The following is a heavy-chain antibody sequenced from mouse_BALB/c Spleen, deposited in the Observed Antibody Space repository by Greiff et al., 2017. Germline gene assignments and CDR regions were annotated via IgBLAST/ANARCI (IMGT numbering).Heavy chain of an antibody. J-gene: IGHJ3*01. V-gene: IGHV3-6*02. CDR2: ISYDGSN. CDR1: GYSITSGYY. CDR3: AREDYYGYGFAY. D-gene: IGHD1-2*01. Sequence: VQLQQSGPGLVKPSQSLSLTCSVTGYSITSGYYWNWIRQFPGNKLEWMGYISYDGSNNYNPSLKNRISITRDTSKNQFFLKLNSVTTEDTATYYCAREDYYGYGFAYWGQGTLVTVSA.